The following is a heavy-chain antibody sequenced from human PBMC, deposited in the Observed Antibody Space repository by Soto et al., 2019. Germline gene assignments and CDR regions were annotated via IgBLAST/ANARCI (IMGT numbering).Heavy chain of an antibody. V-gene: IGHV1-18*01. Sequence: GASVKVSCKASGYIFVNYGIAWVRRAPGQGLEWMGWISPYSGNTHYASKVQGRLTMTTDTSTSTAYMELRSLRSDDTAVYYCARDSRIQLNGRFDYWGQGTQVTVSS. CDR1: GYIFVNYG. D-gene: IGHD5-18*01. CDR3: ARDSRIQLNGRFDY. CDR2: ISPYSGNT. J-gene: IGHJ4*02.